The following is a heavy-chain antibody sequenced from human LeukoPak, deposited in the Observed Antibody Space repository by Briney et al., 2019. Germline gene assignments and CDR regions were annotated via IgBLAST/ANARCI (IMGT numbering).Heavy chain of an antibody. D-gene: IGHD3-22*01. CDR1: GGSFSGYY. Sequence: SETLSLTCAVYGGSFSGYYWSWIRQPPGKGLEWIGEINHSGSTNYNPSLKSRVTISVDTSKNQFSLKLSSVTAADTAVYYCARGHPLSYDSSGEKIDYWGQGTLVTVSS. CDR2: INHSGST. J-gene: IGHJ4*02. V-gene: IGHV4-34*01. CDR3: ARGHPLSYDSSGEKIDY.